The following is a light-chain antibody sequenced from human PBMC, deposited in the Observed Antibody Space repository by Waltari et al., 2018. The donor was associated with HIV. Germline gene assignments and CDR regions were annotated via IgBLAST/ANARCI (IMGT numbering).Light chain of an antibody. Sequence: QSVLTQPPAVSAAPGQKVTISCSGTTSNIGNNFVCWYQKLPGTAPKLLIFDNHMRPSGVSDRFSASKSATSATLDITGLHTGDEAEYYCGTWDTSLNAGVFGGGTKVSVL. CDR2: DNH. J-gene: IGLJ2*01. V-gene: IGLV1-51*01. CDR1: TSNIGNNF. CDR3: GTWDTSLNAGV.